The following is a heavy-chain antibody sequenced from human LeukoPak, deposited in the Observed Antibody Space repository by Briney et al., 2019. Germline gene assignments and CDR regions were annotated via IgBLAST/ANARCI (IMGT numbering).Heavy chain of an antibody. J-gene: IGHJ4*02. D-gene: IGHD3-10*01. Sequence: ASVKVSCKASGYTFTSYYMHWVRQAPGQGLEWMGIINPSGGSTSYAQKFQGRVTMTRDTSTSTVYMELSSLRSEDTAVYYCARDGLNYYGSGSNIDYWAREPWSPSPQ. CDR2: INPSGGST. CDR3: ARDGLNYYGSGSNIDY. V-gene: IGHV1-46*01. CDR1: GYTFTSYY.